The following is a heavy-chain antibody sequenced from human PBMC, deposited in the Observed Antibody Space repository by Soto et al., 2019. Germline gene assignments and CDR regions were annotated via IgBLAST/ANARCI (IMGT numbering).Heavy chain of an antibody. J-gene: IGHJ6*02. Sequence: EVQVLESGGGLVQPGGSLTVSCEGSGFTFSSYAISWVRQAPGKGLEWVSGISGTGRSTQYADSVKGRFTISRDNSKNMLYLKMNILRAEATAVYYWAKERLFDQHSCYYYYGLDFWGQGTTVTVSS. CDR3: AKERLFDQHSCYYYYGLDF. CDR2: ISGTGRST. V-gene: IGHV3-23*01. CDR1: GFTFSSYA. D-gene: IGHD2-2*01.